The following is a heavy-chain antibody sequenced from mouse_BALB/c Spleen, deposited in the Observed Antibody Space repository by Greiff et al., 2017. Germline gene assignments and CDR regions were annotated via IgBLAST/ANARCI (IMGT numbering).Heavy chain of an antibody. CDR1: GFTFSDYG. V-gene: IGHV5-15*02. Sequence: EVQLVESGGGLVQPGGSRKLSCAASGFTFSDYGMAWVRQAPGKGPEWVAFISNLAYSIYYADTVTGRFTISRENAKNTLYLEMSSLRSEDTAMYYCARAKTGTLYYYAMDYWGQGTSVTVSS. CDR3: ARAKTGTLYYYAMDY. J-gene: IGHJ4*01. CDR2: ISNLAYSI. D-gene: IGHD4-1*01.